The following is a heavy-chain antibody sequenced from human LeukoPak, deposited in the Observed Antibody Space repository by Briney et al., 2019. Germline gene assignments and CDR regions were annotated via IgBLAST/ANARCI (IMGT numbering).Heavy chain of an antibody. CDR2: MYSGGAT. D-gene: IGHD3-10*01. Sequence: GGSLRLSCAASGFTVSSSYMTWVRQAPGKGLEWVSLMYSGGATDYADSVTGRFTISRDNYKNTLYLQMNSLRVEDTAVYYCARDSGSGSYYNDYWGQGTLVTVSS. V-gene: IGHV3-66*02. J-gene: IGHJ4*02. CDR3: ARDSGSGSYYNDY. CDR1: GFTVSSSY.